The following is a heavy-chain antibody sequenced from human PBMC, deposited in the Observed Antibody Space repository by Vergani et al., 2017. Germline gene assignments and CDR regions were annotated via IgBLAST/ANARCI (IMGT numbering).Heavy chain of an antibody. Sequence: QVQLHESGPGLVKPSQTLSLTCTVSGESITSGSFYWTWIRQPPGKGLEWIGYIYDSGDTKYNPSLKSRVTMSLDTSKNQFSLNLYSVTAADTAVYYCARGALWWLRQIDSWGQGTLVTVSS. CDR3: ARGALWWLRQIDS. CDR2: IYDSGDT. D-gene: IGHD2-21*01. V-gene: IGHV4-61*01. J-gene: IGHJ4*02. CDR1: GESITSGSFY.